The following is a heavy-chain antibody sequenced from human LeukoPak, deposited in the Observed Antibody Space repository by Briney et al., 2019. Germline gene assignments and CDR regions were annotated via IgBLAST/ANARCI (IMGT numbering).Heavy chain of an antibody. V-gene: IGHV3-11*03. J-gene: IGHJ6*02. CDR1: GFTFSDYY. Sequence: GGTLRLSCAASGFTFSDYYMSWIRQAPGKGLEWISYISVSGSYTNYADSVKGRFTISRDNAKNSLYLQMISLRAEDTAVYYCARCGTPNNYYGYGVDVWGQGTTVIVSS. CDR3: ARCGTPNNYYGYGVDV. D-gene: IGHD1-26*01. CDR2: ISVSGSYT.